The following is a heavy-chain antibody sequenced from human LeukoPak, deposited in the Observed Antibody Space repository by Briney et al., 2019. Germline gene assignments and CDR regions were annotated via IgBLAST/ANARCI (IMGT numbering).Heavy chain of an antibody. D-gene: IGHD2-15*01. CDR2: ISYDGSNQ. Sequence: PGGSLGLSCAASGFTFSSYAMHWVRQAPGKGLEWVAVISYDGSNQYYADSVKGRFTISRDNSKNTLHLQMNSLRAEDTAVYYCARVTHSNDSPLTWGQGTLAAVSS. J-gene: IGHJ5*02. CDR1: GFTFSSYA. V-gene: IGHV3-30*04. CDR3: ARVTHSNDSPLT.